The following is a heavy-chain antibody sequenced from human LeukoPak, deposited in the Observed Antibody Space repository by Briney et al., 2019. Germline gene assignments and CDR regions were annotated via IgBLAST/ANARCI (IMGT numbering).Heavy chain of an antibody. J-gene: IGHJ6*03. Sequence: GGSLRLSCAASGFTFSSYEMNWVRQAPGKGLEWVSYISSSGVTIYYADSVKGRFTISRDNAKNSLYLQMSSLRAEDTALYYCVRETPIAVAGTIYFYFYMDVWGKGTTVTVSS. D-gene: IGHD6-19*01. V-gene: IGHV3-48*03. CDR2: ISSSGVTI. CDR1: GFTFSSYE. CDR3: VRETPIAVAGTIYFYFYMDV.